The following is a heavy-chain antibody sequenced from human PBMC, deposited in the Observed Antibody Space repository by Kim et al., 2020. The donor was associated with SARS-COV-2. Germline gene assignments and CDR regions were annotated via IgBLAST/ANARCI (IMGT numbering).Heavy chain of an antibody. CDR1: GGTFSSYA. CDR2: IIPIFGTA. Sequence: SVKVSCKASGGTFSSYAISWVRQAPGQGLEWMGGIIPIFGTANYAQKFQGRVTITADESTSTAYMELSSLRSEDTAVYYCARGPYYDILTGHYPHFDYWGQGTLVTVSS. D-gene: IGHD3-9*01. J-gene: IGHJ4*02. CDR3: ARGPYYDILTGHYPHFDY. V-gene: IGHV1-69*13.